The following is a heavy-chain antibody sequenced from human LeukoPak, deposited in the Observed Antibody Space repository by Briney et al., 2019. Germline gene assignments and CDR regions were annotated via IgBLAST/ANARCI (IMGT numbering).Heavy chain of an antibody. CDR1: GGSIRSYY. J-gene: IGHJ4*02. CDR2: IYYSGTT. CDR3: ARLRNYDDSGYYPFDY. Sequence: PSETLSLTCTVSGGSIRSYYWSWIRQPPGKGLEWIGYIYYSGTTNYDPSLKSRVTISVDTSKNQFSLKLSSVTAADTAVYYCARLRNYDDSGYYPFDYWGQGTLVTVSS. V-gene: IGHV4-59*08. D-gene: IGHD3-22*01.